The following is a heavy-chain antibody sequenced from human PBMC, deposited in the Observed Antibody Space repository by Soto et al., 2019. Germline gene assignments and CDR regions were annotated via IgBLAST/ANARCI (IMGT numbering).Heavy chain of an antibody. Sequence: ASVKVSCKASGFTFTGYYIHWVRQVPGQRLEWMGWIKSNGDDTKCAQKFQDRVTMTRDTSMNTDYMELSRLTSDDMVVYYCVRDQRSHGEPPFDHWGQGTLVTVSS. CDR1: GFTFTGYY. D-gene: IGHD3-16*01. CDR3: VRDQRSHGEPPFDH. V-gene: IGHV1-2*02. J-gene: IGHJ4*02. CDR2: IKSNGDDT.